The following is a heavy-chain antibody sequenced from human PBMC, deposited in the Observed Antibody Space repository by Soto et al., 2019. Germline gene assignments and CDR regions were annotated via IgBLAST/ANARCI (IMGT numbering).Heavy chain of an antibody. CDR2: IYYSGST. CDR1: GGSISRSTYY. Sequence: SGTLSLTCTVSGGSISRSTYYWGWIRQPPGKGLEWIGNIYYSGSTYYNPSLKSRVTISVDPSKNQFSLKLRSVTAADTAVYYCASLDAVSYFDYWGQGTQVTVSS. V-gene: IGHV4-39*01. D-gene: IGHD2-8*01. J-gene: IGHJ4*02. CDR3: ASLDAVSYFDY.